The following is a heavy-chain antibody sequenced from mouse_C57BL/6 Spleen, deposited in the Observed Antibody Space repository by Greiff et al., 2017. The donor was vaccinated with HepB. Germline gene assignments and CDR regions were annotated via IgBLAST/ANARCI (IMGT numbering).Heavy chain of an antibody. CDR2: ISGGGGNT. V-gene: IGHV5-9*01. CDR1: GFTFSSYT. J-gene: IGHJ2*01. Sequence: EVMLVESGGGLVKPGGSLKLSCAASGFTFSSYTMSWVRQTPEKRLEWVATISGGGGNTYYPDSVKGRFTISRDNAKNTLYLQMSSLRSEDTALYYCARRGTRDYFDYWGQGTTLTVSS. D-gene: IGHD3-3*01. CDR3: ARRGTRDYFDY.